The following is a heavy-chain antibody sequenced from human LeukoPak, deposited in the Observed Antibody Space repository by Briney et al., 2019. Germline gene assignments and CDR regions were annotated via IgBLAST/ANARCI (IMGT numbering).Heavy chain of an antibody. Sequence: PSETLSLTCIVYGGSFSVNYWTWLRQPPGKGPEWIGEINHSGTTSYNPSLQSRVTVSVDTSKNQFSLKLRSVTATETPVTTCARRRRQVFIDDYVFYFDYWGQGTLVTVSS. CDR3: ARRRRQVFIDDYVFYFDY. V-gene: IGHV4-34*01. J-gene: IGHJ4*02. D-gene: IGHD3-16*01. CDR1: GGSFSVNY. CDR2: INHSGTT.